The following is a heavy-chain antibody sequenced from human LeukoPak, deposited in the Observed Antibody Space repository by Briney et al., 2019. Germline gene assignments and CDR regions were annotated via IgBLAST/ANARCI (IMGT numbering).Heavy chain of an antibody. CDR3: ARGRGYSYSTFDY. D-gene: IGHD5-18*01. CDR2: IYYSGST. CDR1: GGSISSYY. V-gene: IGHV4-59*01. Sequence: SETLSLTCTVSGGSISSYYWSWIRQPPGKGLEWIGYIYYSGSTNYNPSLKSRVTISVDTSKNQFSLKLSSVTAADTAVYYCARGRGYSYSTFDYWGQGTLVTVSS. J-gene: IGHJ4*02.